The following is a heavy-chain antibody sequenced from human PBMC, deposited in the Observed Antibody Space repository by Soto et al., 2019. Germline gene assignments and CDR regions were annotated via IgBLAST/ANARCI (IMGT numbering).Heavy chain of an antibody. CDR2: IYYSGST. CDR3: ASNSYGYTFYEY. CDR1: GGSISSGDYY. J-gene: IGHJ4*02. D-gene: IGHD5-18*01. Sequence: SETLSLTCTVSGGSISSGDYYWSWIRQPPGKGLEWIGYIYYSGSTYYNPSLRSRVTISVDTSKNQFSLKLSSVTAADTAVYYCASNSYGYTFYEYWGQGTLVTVSS. V-gene: IGHV4-30-4*01.